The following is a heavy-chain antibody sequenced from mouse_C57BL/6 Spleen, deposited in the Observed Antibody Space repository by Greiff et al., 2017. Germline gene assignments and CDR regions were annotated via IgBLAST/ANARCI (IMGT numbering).Heavy chain of an antibody. CDR2: IWRGGST. V-gene: IGHV2-5*01. J-gene: IGHJ1*03. D-gene: IGHD1-1*01. CDR1: GFSLTSYG. CDR3: AAGYCYGSNYEYFDV. Sequence: VMLVESGPGLVQPSQSLSITCTVSGFSLTSYGVHWVRQSPGKGLEWLGVIWRGGSTDYNAASMPRLSITKDNSKRQVFFKMNSLQADDTAIYYCAAGYCYGSNYEYFDVWGTGDPVTVSS.